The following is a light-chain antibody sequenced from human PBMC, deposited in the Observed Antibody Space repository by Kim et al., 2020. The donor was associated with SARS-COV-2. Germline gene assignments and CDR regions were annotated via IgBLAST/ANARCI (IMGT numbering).Light chain of an antibody. CDR3: QQYNNWPMYT. J-gene: IGKJ2*01. V-gene: IGKV3-15*01. CDR2: GAS. CDR1: QSVSSY. Sequence: EIVMTQSPATLSVSPGERATLSCRASQSVSSYLAWYQQKPGQAPRLLIYGASTRATGIPARFSGSGSGTEFTLTISSLQSEDFAVYYCQQYNNWPMYTLGQGTDLEI.